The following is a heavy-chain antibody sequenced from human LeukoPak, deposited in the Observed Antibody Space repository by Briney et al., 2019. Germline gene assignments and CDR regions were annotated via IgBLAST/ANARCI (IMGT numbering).Heavy chain of an antibody. CDR1: GFTFSNYW. D-gene: IGHD5-24*01. J-gene: IGHJ5*02. CDR2: IEEDGTRE. V-gene: IGHV3-7*01. CDR3: VSQQLAPP. Sequence: GGSLRLSCAASGFTFSNYWMSWVRQAPGKGLEWVANIEEDGTREDYVDSVRGRFTVSRDNANNLVYLQMNSLRAEDTAVYYCVSQQLAPPWGQGTLVTVSS.